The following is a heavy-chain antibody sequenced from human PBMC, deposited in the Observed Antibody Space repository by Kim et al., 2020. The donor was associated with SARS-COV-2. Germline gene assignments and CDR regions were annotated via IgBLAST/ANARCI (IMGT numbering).Heavy chain of an antibody. V-gene: IGHV3-30*04. CDR1: GFTFSSYA. CDR2: ISYDGSNK. J-gene: IGHJ6*04. Sequence: GGSLRLSCAASGFTFSSYAMHWVRQAPGKGLEWVAVISYDGSNKYYADSVKGRFTISRDNSKNTLYLQMNSLRAEDTAVYYCARGGYGDYADYYGMDVWGKGTTVTVSS. D-gene: IGHD4-17*01. CDR3: ARGGYGDYADYYGMDV.